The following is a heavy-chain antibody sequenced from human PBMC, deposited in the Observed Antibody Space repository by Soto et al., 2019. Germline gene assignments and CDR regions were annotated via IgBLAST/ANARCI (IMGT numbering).Heavy chain of an antibody. CDR3: AGSGSYQYDAFDI. CDR1: GGSFSGYY. D-gene: IGHD3-10*01. V-gene: IGHV4-34*01. Sequence: XXTLSLPCAVYGGSFSGYYWRWIPQPPGKGLEWIGEINRSGSTNYNPSLKSRVTISVDTSKNQFSLKLSSVTAADTAVYYCAGSGSYQYDAFDIWGQGTMVTVSS. J-gene: IGHJ3*02. CDR2: INRSGST.